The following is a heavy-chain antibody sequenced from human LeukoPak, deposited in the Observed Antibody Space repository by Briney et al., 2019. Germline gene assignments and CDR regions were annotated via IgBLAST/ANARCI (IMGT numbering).Heavy chain of an antibody. CDR3: ARGGIQVSGIDEIDY. V-gene: IGHV3-13*01. CDR1: GFTLRSYD. Sequence: PGGSLRLSCAASGFTLRSYDMHWVRQVTGKGLEWVSAIGISGDTYYPGSVKGRFTISRENAKNSLYLQMNSLTVGDTAVYYCARGGIQVSGIDEIDYWGQGTLVTVSS. J-gene: IGHJ4*02. D-gene: IGHD6-19*01. CDR2: IGISGDT.